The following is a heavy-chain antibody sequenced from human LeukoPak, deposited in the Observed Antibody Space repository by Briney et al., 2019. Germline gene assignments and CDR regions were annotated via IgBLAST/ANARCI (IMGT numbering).Heavy chain of an antibody. V-gene: IGHV3-23*01. CDR3: AKGGLFGVDTTFDY. CDR2: ISGSGGST. D-gene: IGHD3-3*01. Sequence: PGGSLRLSCAASGFTFSSHAMSWVRQAPGKGLEWVSAISGSGGSTYYADSVKGRFTISRDNSKNTLYLQMNSLRAEDTAVYYCAKGGLFGVDTTFDYWGQGTLVTVSS. CDR1: GFTFSSHA. J-gene: IGHJ4*02.